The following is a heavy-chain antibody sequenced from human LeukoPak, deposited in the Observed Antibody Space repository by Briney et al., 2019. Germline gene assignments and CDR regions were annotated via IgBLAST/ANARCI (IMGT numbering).Heavy chain of an antibody. CDR3: ARVLRDYDSRAYDAFDI. CDR2: ILYDGSNK. CDR1: GFTFSSYG. D-gene: IGHD3-22*01. V-gene: IGHV3-33*01. Sequence: GGSLRLSCAASGFTFSSYGVHWVRQAPGKGLEWVAVILYDGSNKYYADSVKGRFTISRDNSKNTLYLQMNSLRAEDTAVYYCARVLRDYDSRAYDAFDIWGQGTMVTVSS. J-gene: IGHJ3*02.